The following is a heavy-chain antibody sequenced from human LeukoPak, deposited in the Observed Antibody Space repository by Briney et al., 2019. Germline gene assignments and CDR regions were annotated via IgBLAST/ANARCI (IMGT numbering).Heavy chain of an antibody. J-gene: IGHJ4*02. CDR1: GGTFSSYA. D-gene: IGHD6-13*01. CDR2: IIPILGIA. CDR3: AREVSGSWFKFDY. V-gene: IGHV1-69*04. Sequence: SVKVSCKASGGTFSSYAISWVRQAPGQGLEWMGRIIPILGIANYAQKFQGRVTITADKSTSTAYMELSSLRSEDTAVYYCAREVSGSWFKFDYWGQGTLVTVSS.